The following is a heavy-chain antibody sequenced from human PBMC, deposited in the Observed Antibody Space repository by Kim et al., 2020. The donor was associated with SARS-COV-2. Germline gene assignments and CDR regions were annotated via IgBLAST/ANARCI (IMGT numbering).Heavy chain of an antibody. Sequence: SETLSLTCAVSAGSISSSNWWSWVRQPPGKGLEWIGEIYHSGSTNYNPSLNSRVTISVDKSKNQFSLKLTSVTAADTAVYYCASGGSSWYKIDYWCQGTLVTVSS. D-gene: IGHD6-13*01. CDR1: AGSISSSNW. CDR2: IYHSGST. J-gene: IGHJ4*02. V-gene: IGHV4-4*02. CDR3: ASGGSSWYKIDY.